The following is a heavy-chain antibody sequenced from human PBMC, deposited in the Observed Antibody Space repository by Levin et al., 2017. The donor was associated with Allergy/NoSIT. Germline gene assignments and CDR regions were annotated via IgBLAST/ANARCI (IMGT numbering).Heavy chain of an antibody. CDR1: GFTFSSYG. D-gene: IGHD3-22*01. Sequence: LSLTCAASGFTFSSYGMHWVRQAPGKGLEWVALISYDGSNKYYADSVKGRFTISRDNSKNTLYLQMNSLRAEDTAVYYCAKDRNFYYYDISGYYNYWGQGTLVTVSS. V-gene: IGHV3-30*18. CDR2: ISYDGSNK. J-gene: IGHJ4*02. CDR3: AKDRNFYYYDISGYYNY.